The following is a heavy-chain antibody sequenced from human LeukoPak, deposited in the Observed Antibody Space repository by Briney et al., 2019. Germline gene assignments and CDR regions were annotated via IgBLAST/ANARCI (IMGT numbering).Heavy chain of an antibody. V-gene: IGHV1-69*02. J-gene: IGHJ4*02. CDR1: GGTFSSHT. Sequence: SVRVSCKASGGTFSSHTISWVRQAPGQGLEWMGRIIPILGIANYAQKFQGRVTITADKSTSTAYMELSSLRSEDTAVYYCARLDYGVFFDYWGQGTLVTVSS. D-gene: IGHD4-17*01. CDR3: ARLDYGVFFDY. CDR2: IIPILGIA.